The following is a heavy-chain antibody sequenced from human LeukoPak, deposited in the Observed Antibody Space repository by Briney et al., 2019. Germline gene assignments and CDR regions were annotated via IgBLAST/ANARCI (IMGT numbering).Heavy chain of an antibody. CDR3: AKDIHKFTTYYDYVWGSYRKYYFDY. Sequence: PGGSLRLSCAASGFTFDDYAMHWVRQAPGKGLEWVSLISGDGGSTYYADSVKGRFTISRDNSKNSLYLQMNSLRTEDTALYYCAKDIHKFTTYYDYVWGSYRKYYFDYWGQGTMVTVSS. CDR1: GFTFDDYA. D-gene: IGHD3-16*02. J-gene: IGHJ4*03. CDR2: ISGDGGST. V-gene: IGHV3-43*02.